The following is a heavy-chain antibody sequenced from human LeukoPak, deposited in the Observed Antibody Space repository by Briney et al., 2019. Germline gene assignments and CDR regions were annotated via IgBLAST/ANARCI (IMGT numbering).Heavy chain of an antibody. CDR1: GGTFTHFV. CDR3: AREGEYYAESGNLIDAADV. CDR2: IAPISGTP. J-gene: IGHJ3*01. D-gene: IGHD3-10*01. V-gene: IGHV1-69*06. Sequence: EASVKVSCKASGGTFTHFVISWLRQAPGQGLEWMGGIAPISGTPVYAQKFQDRVNITADTSTNTAYMAMSSLTSEDTAMYYCAREGEYYAESGNLIDAADVWGQGTMVIVSA.